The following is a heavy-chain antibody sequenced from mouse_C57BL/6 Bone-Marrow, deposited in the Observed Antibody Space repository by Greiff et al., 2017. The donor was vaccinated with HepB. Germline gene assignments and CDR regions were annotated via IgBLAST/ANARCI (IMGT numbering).Heavy chain of an antibody. CDR3: ARRITTVVATKAMDY. CDR1: GYTFTSYW. D-gene: IGHD1-1*01. CDR2: IYPGSGST. Sequence: QVQLQHPGAELVKPGASVKMSCKASGYTFTSYWITWVKQRPGQGLEWIGDIYPGSGSTNYNEKFKSKATLTVDTSSSTAYMQLSSLTSEDSAVYYCARRITTVVATKAMDYWGQGTSVTVSS. V-gene: IGHV1-55*01. J-gene: IGHJ4*01.